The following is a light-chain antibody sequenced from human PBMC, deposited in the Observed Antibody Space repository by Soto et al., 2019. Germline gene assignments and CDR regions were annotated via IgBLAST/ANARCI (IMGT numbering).Light chain of an antibody. Sequence: EIVLTQSPGTLSLSPGERATLSCRASQSVNSNYLAWYQQKPGQAPRLLIYGASSMATGIPDRFSGNGSGTDFTLTISRLEPEDFAVYYCQQYGSSPKTFGQGTKVEIK. J-gene: IGKJ1*01. V-gene: IGKV3-20*01. CDR2: GAS. CDR3: QQYGSSPKT. CDR1: QSVNSNY.